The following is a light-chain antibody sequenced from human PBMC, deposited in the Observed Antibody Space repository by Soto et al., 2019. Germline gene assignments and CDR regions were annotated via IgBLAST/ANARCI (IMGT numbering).Light chain of an antibody. CDR3: QQSYSTLWT. CDR1: QSIGNY. Sequence: DIQMTQSRASLSASVGDRVTITCRSSQSIGNYLNWYQQKPGKAPKLLIYAASSLQSGVPSRFSGSASGTDLTLTISSLQPEDFAAYYCQQSYSTLWTFGQGTKVEFK. V-gene: IGKV1-39*01. CDR2: AAS. J-gene: IGKJ1*01.